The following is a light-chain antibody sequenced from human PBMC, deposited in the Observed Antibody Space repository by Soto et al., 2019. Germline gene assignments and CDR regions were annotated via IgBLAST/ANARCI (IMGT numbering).Light chain of an antibody. CDR3: SSYTSTSTPHAV. V-gene: IGLV2-14*03. CDR1: SSDVGGYTY. Sequence: QSVLTQPASVSGSPGQSITISCTGTSSDVGGYTYVSWYQHHPGKATKLMIYDVTNRPSGVSDRFSGSKSGDTASLTISGLQAEDEADYYCSSYTSTSTPHAVFGTGTKVTVL. J-gene: IGLJ1*01. CDR2: DVT.